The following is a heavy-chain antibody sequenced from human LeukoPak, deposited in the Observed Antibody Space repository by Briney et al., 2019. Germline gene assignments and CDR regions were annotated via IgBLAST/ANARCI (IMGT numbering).Heavy chain of an antibody. CDR3: ARDPATVTKGLDI. D-gene: IGHD4-17*01. Sequence: SETLSLTCTVSGDSMNSHYWSWIRQPPGKGLEWIGYISYIGSTNYNPSLKSRVTISVDTSKNQFSLKLSSVTAADTAVYYCARDPATVTKGLDIWGKGTMVIVSS. CDR2: ISYIGST. V-gene: IGHV4-59*11. CDR1: GDSMNSHY. J-gene: IGHJ3*02.